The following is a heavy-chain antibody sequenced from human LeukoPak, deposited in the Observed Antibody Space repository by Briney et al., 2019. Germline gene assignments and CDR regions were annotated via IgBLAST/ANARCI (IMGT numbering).Heavy chain of an antibody. CDR3: TTDTYYDSSGYYTDY. CDR1: GFTFSNAW. Sequence: GGSLRLSCAASGFTFSNAWMSWVRQAPGKGLEWVGRIKSKTDGGTTDYAAPVKGRFTISRDDSKNTLYLQMNSLKTEDTAVYYCTTDTYYDSSGYYTDYWGQEPWSPSPQ. CDR2: IKSKTDGGTT. V-gene: IGHV3-15*01. D-gene: IGHD3-22*01. J-gene: IGHJ4*01.